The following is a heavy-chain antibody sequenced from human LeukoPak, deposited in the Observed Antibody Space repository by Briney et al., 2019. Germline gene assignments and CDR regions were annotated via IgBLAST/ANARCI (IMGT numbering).Heavy chain of an antibody. V-gene: IGHV3-13*01. CDR2: IGTAGDT. D-gene: IGHD3-16*02. Sequence: GGSLRLSCAASGFTFSSYDMHWVRQATGKGLEWVSAIGTAGDTYYPGSVKGRFTISREDAKNSLYLQMNSLRAGDTAVYYCARDIGTYDYVWGSYRLAYWGQGTLVTVSS. J-gene: IGHJ4*02. CDR3: ARDIGTYDYVWGSYRLAY. CDR1: GFTFSSYD.